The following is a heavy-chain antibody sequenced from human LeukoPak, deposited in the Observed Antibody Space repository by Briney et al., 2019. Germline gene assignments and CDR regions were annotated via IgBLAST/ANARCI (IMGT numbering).Heavy chain of an antibody. D-gene: IGHD3-3*01. CDR3: ARGPEYTIFGVVIMDYYYGMDV. CDR2: INAGNGNT. V-gene: IGHV1-3*01. CDR1: GYTFTSYA. Sequence: ASVKVPCKASGYTFTSYAMHWVRQAPGQRLEWMGWINAGNGNTKYSQKFQGRVTITRDTSASTAYMELSSLRSEDTAVYYCARGPEYTIFGVVIMDYYYGMDVWGQGTTVTVSS. J-gene: IGHJ6*02.